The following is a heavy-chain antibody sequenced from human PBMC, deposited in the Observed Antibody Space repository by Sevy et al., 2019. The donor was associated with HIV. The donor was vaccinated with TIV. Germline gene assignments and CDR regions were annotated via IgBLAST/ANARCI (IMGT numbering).Heavy chain of an antibody. V-gene: IGHV1-3*01. CDR3: ARDLWRYDFWSGSYAFDI. J-gene: IGHJ3*02. CDR1: GYTFTSYA. Sequence: ASVKVSCKASGYTFTSYAMHWVRQAPGQRLEWMGWINAGNGNTKYSQKSQGRVTITRDTSASTAYMELSSLRSEDTAVYYCARDLWRYDFWSGSYAFDIWGQGTMVTVSS. CDR2: INAGNGNT. D-gene: IGHD3-3*01.